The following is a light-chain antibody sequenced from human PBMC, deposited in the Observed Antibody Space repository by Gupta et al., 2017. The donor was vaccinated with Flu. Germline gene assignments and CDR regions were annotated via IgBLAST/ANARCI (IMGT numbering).Light chain of an antibody. V-gene: IGKV1-17*01. CDR1: QGVRNA. Sequence: DVQMTESPSPLSASVGDRVTITCRASQGVRNALGWYQQRPGKAPKRLIYGASSLQSGVPSRFSGSGSGTEFTLTISSLQPEDFATYYCLQHNIYPLTFGQGTKVEIK. CDR3: LQHNIYPLT. CDR2: GAS. J-gene: IGKJ1*01.